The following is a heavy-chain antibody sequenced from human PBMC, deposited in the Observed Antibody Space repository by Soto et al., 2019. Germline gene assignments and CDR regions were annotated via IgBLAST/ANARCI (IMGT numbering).Heavy chain of an antibody. CDR1: GGTFSSYA. CDR2: IIPLFNIT. CDR3: AKGSSVLQGSLDS. D-gene: IGHD3-3*01. Sequence: QMQLVQSGAEVKKPGSSVKVSCKASGGTFSSYAISWVRQVPGQGLEWMGGIIPLFNITNYAESFQGRVTVTADKSTNIAYMELNSLRSDDTAIYYCAKGSSVLQGSLDSWGQGAPVTVSS. J-gene: IGHJ4*02. V-gene: IGHV1-69*17.